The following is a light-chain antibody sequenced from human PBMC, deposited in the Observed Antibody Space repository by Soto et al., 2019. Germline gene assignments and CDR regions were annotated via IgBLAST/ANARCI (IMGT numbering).Light chain of an antibody. CDR2: GAS. CDR1: RSVTSSS. J-gene: IGKJ5*01. V-gene: IGKV3-20*01. CDR3: QQYGGSPRIT. Sequence: EIVLTQSPGTLSLSPGQRATLSCRAIRSVTSSSLAWYQQRPGQPPRLLIYGASNRATGIPDRFSGSGSGTDFTLIINRLEPEDVAIYYCQQYGGSPRITFGQGTRLEIK.